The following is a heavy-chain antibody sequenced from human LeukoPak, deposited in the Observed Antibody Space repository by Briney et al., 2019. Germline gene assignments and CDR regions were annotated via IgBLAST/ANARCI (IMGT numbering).Heavy chain of an antibody. D-gene: IGHD3-16*02. J-gene: IGHJ4*02. V-gene: IGHV3-74*01. CDR3: AKDQFSFQHY. CDR2: IISDGSAT. Sequence: GGSLRLSCAASGFTFSSHWMHWVRQAPGKGLVWVSRIISDGSATNYADSVKGRFTIFRDNAKNTLYLQMNSLRAEDTAVYYCAKDQFSFQHYWGQGTLVTVSS. CDR1: GFTFSSHW.